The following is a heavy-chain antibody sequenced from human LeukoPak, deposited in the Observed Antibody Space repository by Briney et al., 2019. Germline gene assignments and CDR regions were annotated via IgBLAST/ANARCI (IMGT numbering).Heavy chain of an antibody. CDR3: ATPFDY. CDR1: GFTFTTYS. CDR2: IDSDSSHL. J-gene: IGHJ4*02. Sequence: GGSLRLSCTASGFTFTTYSMNWVRQAPGKGLEWVSYIDSDSSHLYYADSVKGRFTISRDNAQNSVYLQMNSLRAEDTAVYYCATPFDYWGQGTLVTVSS. V-gene: IGHV3-21*05.